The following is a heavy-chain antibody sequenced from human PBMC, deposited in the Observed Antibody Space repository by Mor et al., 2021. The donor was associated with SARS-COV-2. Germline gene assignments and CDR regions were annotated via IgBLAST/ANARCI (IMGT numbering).Heavy chain of an antibody. CDR3: ARRGGSAYYRVFDF. Sequence: IYPADSDTRYSPSFQGQVTISADKSINTAYLQWSSLKASDTAIYFCARRGGSAYYRVFDFWGQGTLVTVSS. D-gene: IGHD3-22*01. J-gene: IGHJ4*01. CDR2: IYPADSDT. V-gene: IGHV5-51*01.